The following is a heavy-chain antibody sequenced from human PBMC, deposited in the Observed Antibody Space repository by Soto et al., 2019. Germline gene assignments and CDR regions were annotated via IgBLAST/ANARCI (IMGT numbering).Heavy chain of an antibody. CDR3: ARDPYSGYDSGLFDY. CDR2: IYYSGST. V-gene: IGHV4-59*01. Sequence: SETLSLTCTVSGGSISSYYWSWIRQPPGKGLEWIGYIYYSGSTNYNPSLKSRVTISVDTSKNQFSLKLSSVTAADTAVYYCARDPYSGYDSGLFDYWGQGTLVTVSS. D-gene: IGHD5-12*01. CDR1: GGSISSYY. J-gene: IGHJ4*02.